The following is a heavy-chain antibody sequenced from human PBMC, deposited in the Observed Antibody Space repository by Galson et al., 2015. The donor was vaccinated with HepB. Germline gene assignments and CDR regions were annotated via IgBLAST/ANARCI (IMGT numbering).Heavy chain of an antibody. V-gene: IGHV4-59*01. CDR1: GGSISSYY. J-gene: IGHJ2*01. Sequence: ETLSLTCTVSGGSISSYYWSWIRQPPGKGLEWIGYIYYSGSTNYNPSLKSRVTISVDTSKNQFSLKLSSVTAADTAVYYCARGCDILTGYFPSPYWYFDLWGRGTLVTVSS. CDR2: IYYSGST. CDR3: ARGCDILTGYFPSPYWYFDL. D-gene: IGHD3-9*01.